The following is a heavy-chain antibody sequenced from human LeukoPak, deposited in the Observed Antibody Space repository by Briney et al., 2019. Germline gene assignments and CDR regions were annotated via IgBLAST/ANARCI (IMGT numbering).Heavy chain of an antibody. CDR1: GFTFSNYG. D-gene: IGHD3-9*01. J-gene: IGHJ4*02. CDR2: IRYDGGIK. CDR3: ANGPHYNILTGFYKVRSHLDY. Sequence: GGSLRLSCAASGFTFSNYGMHWVRQPPGKGLEWVAFIRYDGGIKHYADSVKGRFTLSRDNSKNTLYLQMNSLRAEDTAVYYCANGPHYNILTGFYKVRSHLDYWGQRTLVTVSS. V-gene: IGHV3-30*02.